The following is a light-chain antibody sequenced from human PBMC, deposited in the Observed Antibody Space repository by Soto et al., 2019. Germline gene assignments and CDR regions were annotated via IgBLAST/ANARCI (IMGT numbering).Light chain of an antibody. CDR2: EVS. CDR1: SSDVGGYNY. J-gene: IGLJ1*01. CDR3: SSYTSGSYV. Sequence: QSARTQPASVSGSPGHSITCSCTGTSSDVGGYNYVSWYQQHPGKAPKLMIYEVSNRPSGVSNRFSGSKSGNTASLTISGLQAEDEADYYCSSYTSGSYVFGTGTKLTVL. V-gene: IGLV2-14*01.